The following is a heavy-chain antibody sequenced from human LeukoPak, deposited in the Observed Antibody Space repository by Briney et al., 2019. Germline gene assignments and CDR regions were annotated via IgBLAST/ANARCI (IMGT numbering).Heavy chain of an antibody. Sequence: GGSLRLSCTVSGFTVSSNSMSWVRQAPGKGLEWVSFIYTTGRTHDSDSVKGRFTISRDSSKNTLYLQMNSLRAEDTAVYYCAKAPKLPLSWGQGTLVTVSS. CDR3: AKAPKLPLS. V-gene: IGHV3-53*01. J-gene: IGHJ4*02. CDR1: GFTVSSNS. CDR2: IYTTGRT.